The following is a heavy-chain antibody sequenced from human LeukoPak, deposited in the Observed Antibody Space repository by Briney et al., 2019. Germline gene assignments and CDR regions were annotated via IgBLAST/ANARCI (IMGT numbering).Heavy chain of an antibody. J-gene: IGHJ4*02. V-gene: IGHV3-21*01. Sequence: GGSLRLSCAASGFTFSNYAMNWVRQVPGKGLEWVSSISARSTDIYYADSVKGRFTISRDNAKNSLYLQINSLRAEDTAIYYCARRGYYDSSGYDYWGQGTLVTVSS. CDR2: ISARSTDI. CDR3: ARRGYYDSSGYDY. D-gene: IGHD3-22*01. CDR1: GFTFSNYA.